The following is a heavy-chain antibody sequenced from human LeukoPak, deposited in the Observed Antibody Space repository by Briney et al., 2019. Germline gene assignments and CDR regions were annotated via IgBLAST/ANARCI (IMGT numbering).Heavy chain of an antibody. CDR1: GFTFSSYW. J-gene: IGHJ4*02. CDR2: IKQDGSEK. V-gene: IGHV3-7*04. Sequence: GGSLRLSCAASGFTFSSYWMSWIRQAPGKGLEWVANIKQDGSEKYYVDSVKGRFTISRDNAKNSPYLQMNSLRAEDTAVYYCARGTIAAAGYYYFDYWGQGTQVTVSS. D-gene: IGHD6-13*01. CDR3: ARGTIAAAGYYYFDY.